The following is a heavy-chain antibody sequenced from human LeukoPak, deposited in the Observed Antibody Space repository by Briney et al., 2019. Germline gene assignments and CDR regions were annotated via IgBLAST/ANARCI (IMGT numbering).Heavy chain of an antibody. CDR3: ARVGQLAFDY. V-gene: IGHV4-59*01. D-gene: IGHD2-2*01. CDR1: GGSITSYY. CDR2: IYNSGRT. J-gene: IGHJ4*02. Sequence: PSETLSLTCTVSGGSITSYYWSWIRQPPGKGLEWIGYIYNSGRTNYNPSLKSRVTISADTSKNQFSLKLTSVTAADTAVYYCARVGQLAFDYWGQGTLVTVSS.